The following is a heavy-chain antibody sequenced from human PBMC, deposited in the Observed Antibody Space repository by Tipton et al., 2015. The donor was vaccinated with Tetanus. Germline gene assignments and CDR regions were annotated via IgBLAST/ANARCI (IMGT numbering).Heavy chain of an antibody. J-gene: IGHJ4*02. CDR2: ISSSSSYI. CDR3: ARDLRNYYDSSGYSDY. Sequence: SLRLSCAASGFTFSSYSMNWVRQAPGKGLEWVSSISSSSSYIYYADSVKGRFTISRGNAKNSLYLQMNSLRAEDTAVYYCARDLRNYYDSSGYSDYWGQGTLVTVSS. CDR1: GFTFSSYS. D-gene: IGHD3-22*01. V-gene: IGHV3-21*01.